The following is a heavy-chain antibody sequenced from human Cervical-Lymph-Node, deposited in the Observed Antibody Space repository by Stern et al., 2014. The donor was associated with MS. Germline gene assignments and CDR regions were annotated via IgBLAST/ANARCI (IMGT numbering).Heavy chain of an antibody. D-gene: IGHD5-24*01. CDR3: TFRGGGDAYISLDL. J-gene: IGHJ2*01. CDR2: IIPMFGAA. Sequence: QVQLGQSGAEVKKPGSSVKVSCKASGGTLSNYAISWVRQAPGQGLEWMGGIIPMFGAANYAPKFQGRVTISADESTTTSYMELSSLRSEDTAVYYCTFRGGGDAYISLDLWGRGTLVTVSS. CDR1: GGTLSNYA. V-gene: IGHV1-69*01.